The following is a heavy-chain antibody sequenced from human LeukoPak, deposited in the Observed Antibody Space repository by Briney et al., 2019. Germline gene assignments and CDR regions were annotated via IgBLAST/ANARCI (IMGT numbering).Heavy chain of an antibody. Sequence: GGSLRLSCAAFGLDVSSNYMRWVRQAPGKGLEWVSVIYTGGSTYYADSVNGRFTLPRENSKNTLYLQRNSLRAEDTAVYYCARHSGGQQLGYFDYWGQGTLVTVSS. CDR2: IYTGGST. CDR1: GLDVSSNY. J-gene: IGHJ4*02. D-gene: IGHD6-13*01. CDR3: ARHSGGQQLGYFDY. V-gene: IGHV3-53*01.